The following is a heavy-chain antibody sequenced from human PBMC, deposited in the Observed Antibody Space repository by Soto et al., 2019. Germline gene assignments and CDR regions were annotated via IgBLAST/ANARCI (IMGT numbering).Heavy chain of an antibody. D-gene: IGHD6-19*01. J-gene: IGHJ4*02. CDR1: GYTFTSYD. Sequence: QVQLVQSGAEVKKPGASVKVSCKASGYTFTSYDINWVRQATGQGLEWMGWMNPNSGNTGYARKFTGRVTMTRNTSISTAYMELSSLRSEDTAVYYCARGLFIAVAPHFDYWGQGTLVTVSS. V-gene: IGHV1-8*01. CDR2: MNPNSGNT. CDR3: ARGLFIAVAPHFDY.